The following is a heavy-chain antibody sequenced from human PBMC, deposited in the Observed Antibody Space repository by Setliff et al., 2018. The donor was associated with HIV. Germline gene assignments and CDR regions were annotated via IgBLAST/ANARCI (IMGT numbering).Heavy chain of an antibody. V-gene: IGHV4-38-2*01. CDR2: IYHSGST. CDR3: ARMYSGYDWSPAGARTRYFDY. D-gene: IGHD5-12*01. Sequence: KGSETLSLTCAVSGYSISSGYYWGWIRKPPGKGLEWIGSIYHSGSTYYNPSLQSRVTISVDKSTNQCSLKRSSVTAADPAVYYCARMYSGYDWSPAGARTRYFDYWGQGTLVTVSS. J-gene: IGHJ4*02. CDR1: GYSISSGYY.